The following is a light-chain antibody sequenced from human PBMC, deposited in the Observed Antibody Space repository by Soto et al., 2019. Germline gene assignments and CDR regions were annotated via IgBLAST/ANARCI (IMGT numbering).Light chain of an antibody. CDR3: QQYNNWPRT. CDR2: GAS. CDR1: QSVSGN. V-gene: IGKV3-15*01. Sequence: EIVMTXSPATLSVSPGKRATLSCRASQSVSGNLAWYQQKPGQAPRLLIYGASTRATGIPARFSGSGSGTEFTLTISSLQSEDFAVYYCQQYNNWPRTFGQGTKLEIK. J-gene: IGKJ2*01.